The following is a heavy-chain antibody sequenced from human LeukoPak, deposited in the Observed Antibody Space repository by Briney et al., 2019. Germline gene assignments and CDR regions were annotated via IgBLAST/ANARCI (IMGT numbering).Heavy chain of an antibody. CDR3: ARHNKGYSYGYASGYYYYYMDV. V-gene: IGHV5-51*01. CDR2: IYPGDSDT. CDR1: GYSFTSYW. J-gene: IGHJ6*03. D-gene: IGHD5-18*01. Sequence: GESLQISCQGSGYSFTSYWIGWVRQLPGKGLEWMGIIYPGDSDTRYSPSFQGQVTISADKSISTAYLRWSSLKASDTAMYYCARHNKGYSYGYASGYYYYYMDVWGKGTTVTVSS.